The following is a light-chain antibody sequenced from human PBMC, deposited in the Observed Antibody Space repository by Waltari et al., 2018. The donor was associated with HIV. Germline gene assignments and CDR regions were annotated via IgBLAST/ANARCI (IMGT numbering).Light chain of an antibody. CDR3: NSRDSSGDLYV. CDR2: GKN. CDR1: SLRTYY. V-gene: IGLV3-19*01. J-gene: IGLJ1*01. Sequence: SSELTQDPAVSVALGQTVRITCQGDSLRTYYASWYQQKPGQAPVLVFFGKNNRPSGIPDRFSGSTSGNTASLTITVAQAEDEADYYCNSRDSSGDLYVFGTATKVTVL.